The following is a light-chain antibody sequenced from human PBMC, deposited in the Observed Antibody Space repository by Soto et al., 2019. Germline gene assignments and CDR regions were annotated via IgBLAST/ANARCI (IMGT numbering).Light chain of an antibody. V-gene: IGKV1-27*01. J-gene: IGKJ4*01. CDR3: QKYNTAPLT. CDR2: GIS. Sequence: DFRITQSPPSLSADLVDIVSITCRASQSFSTYLAWYQQKPGKVPKLLISGISTLQSGVPSRFSGSGYGTEFTLTISNLQPEDVATYYCQKYNTAPLTFGGGTKVDIK. CDR1: QSFSTY.